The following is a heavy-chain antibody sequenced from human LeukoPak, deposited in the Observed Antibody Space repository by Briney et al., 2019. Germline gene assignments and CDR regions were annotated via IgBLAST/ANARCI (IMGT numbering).Heavy chain of an antibody. Sequence: PGGSLRLSCAASGFIFSNYAMHWVRQAPGKGLEWVSLITYDGSNKYYADSVKGRFTISRDNSENTLYLQLNSLRPEDTAVYYCAREVFGSNCWGLDYWGQGTLVTVSS. D-gene: IGHD3-3*01. CDR2: ITYDGSNK. J-gene: IGHJ4*02. CDR1: GFIFSNYA. V-gene: IGHV3-30*04. CDR3: AREVFGSNCWGLDY.